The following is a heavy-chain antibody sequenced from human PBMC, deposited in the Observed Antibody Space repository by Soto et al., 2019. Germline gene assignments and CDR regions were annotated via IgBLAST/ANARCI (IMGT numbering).Heavy chain of an antibody. D-gene: IGHD6-13*01. V-gene: IGHV4-59*08. J-gene: IGHJ6*03. CDR1: GGSISSYY. CDR2: IYYSGST. Sequence: SETLSLTCTVSGGSISSYYWSWIRQPPGKGLEWIGYIYYSGSTNYNPSLKSRVTISVDTSKNQFSLKLSSVTAADTAVYYCARHPDRKQQLYYYYYYMDVWGKGTTVTVSS. CDR3: ARHPDRKQQLYYYYYYMDV.